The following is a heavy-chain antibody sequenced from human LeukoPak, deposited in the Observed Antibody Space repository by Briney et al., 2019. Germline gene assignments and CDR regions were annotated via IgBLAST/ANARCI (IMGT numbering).Heavy chain of an antibody. CDR2: ISSSGSSI. CDR1: GFTFSDYY. V-gene: IGHV3-11*01. D-gene: IGHD3-22*01. J-gene: IGHJ5*02. CDR3: ARVLREWLLLGWFDP. Sequence: PGGSLRLSCAASGFTFSDYYMSWIRQAPGKGLEWISYISSSGSSIYYADSVKGRFTISRDDAKNSLYLQMNSLRAEDTAVYYCARVLREWLLLGWFDPWGQGTLVTVSS.